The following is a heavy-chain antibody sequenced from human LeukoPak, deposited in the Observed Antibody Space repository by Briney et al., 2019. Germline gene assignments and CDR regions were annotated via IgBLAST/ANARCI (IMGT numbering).Heavy chain of an antibody. J-gene: IGHJ4*02. CDR2: IYSSGST. CDR1: GDSISSYY. Sequence: AETLSLTCTVSGDSISSYYWTWIRQPPGKGLEWIGYIYSSGSTNYNPSLKSRVTMSVDTSKNQFSLKVSSVTAADTAVYYCARTEYYFDHWGQGTPVTVSS. CDR3: ARTEYYFDH. V-gene: IGHV4-59*01. D-gene: IGHD1-14*01.